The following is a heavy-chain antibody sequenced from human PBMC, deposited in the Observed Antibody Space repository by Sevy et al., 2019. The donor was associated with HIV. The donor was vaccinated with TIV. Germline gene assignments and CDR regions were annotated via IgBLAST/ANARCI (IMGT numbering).Heavy chain of an antibody. Sequence: SETLSLTCTVSGGSISSSSYYWGWIRQPPGKGLEWIGSIYYSASTYCNPSLMSRVTISVDTSKNQFSLKLSSVTAADTAAYYCARHLGITGTTGWYFDLWGRGTLVTVSS. J-gene: IGHJ2*01. D-gene: IGHD1-20*01. CDR3: ARHLGITGTTGWYFDL. V-gene: IGHV4-39*01. CDR2: IYYSAST. CDR1: GGSISSSSYY.